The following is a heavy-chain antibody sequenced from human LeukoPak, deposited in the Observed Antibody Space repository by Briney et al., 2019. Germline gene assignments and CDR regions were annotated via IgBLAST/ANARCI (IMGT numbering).Heavy chain of an antibody. CDR2: IWYDGSNK. CDR1: GFTFSNYY. J-gene: IGHJ3*02. CDR3: AREASDAFDI. Sequence: GRSLTLSCAASGFTFSNYYMHWVRQAPGKGLEWVALIWYDGSNKNYADSVNGRFTIYRDTSKTTLFLQMNSLGAEDTAVYYCAREASDAFDIWGRGTMATVSS. V-gene: IGHV3-33*08.